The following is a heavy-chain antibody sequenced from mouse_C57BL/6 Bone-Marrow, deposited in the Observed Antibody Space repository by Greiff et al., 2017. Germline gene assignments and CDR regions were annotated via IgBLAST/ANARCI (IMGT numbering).Heavy chain of an antibody. J-gene: IGHJ4*01. CDR1: GYSITSDY. CDR3: ARSPYGNYVDYYAMDY. D-gene: IGHD2-1*01. V-gene: IGHV3-8*01. CDR2: ISYSGST. Sequence: EVQLVESGPGLAKPSQTLSLTCSVTGYSITSDYWNWIRKFPGNKLEYMGYISYSGSTYYNPSLKSRISITRDTSKNQYYLQLNSVTTEDTATYYCARSPYGNYVDYYAMDYWGQGTSVTVSS.